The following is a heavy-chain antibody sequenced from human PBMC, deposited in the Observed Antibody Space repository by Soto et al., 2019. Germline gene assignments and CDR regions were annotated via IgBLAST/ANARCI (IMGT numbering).Heavy chain of an antibody. CDR2: ISSSSSCI. Sequence: RRLSCAASGFTFSSYSMNWVRQAPGKGLEWVSSISSSSSCIYYADSVKGRFTISRDNAKNSLYLQMNSLRAEDTAVYYCARELINIIANGLDYWGQGTLVTVS. V-gene: IGHV3-21*01. CDR3: ARELINIIANGLDY. J-gene: IGHJ4*02. D-gene: IGHD3-16*01. CDR1: GFTFSSYS.